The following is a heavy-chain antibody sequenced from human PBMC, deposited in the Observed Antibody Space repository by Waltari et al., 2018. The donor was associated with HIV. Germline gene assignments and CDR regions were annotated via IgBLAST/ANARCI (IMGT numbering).Heavy chain of an antibody. D-gene: IGHD3-22*01. V-gene: IGHV1-18*01. CDR3: ARDHYYGSSGYYSDY. Sequence: QVHLVQSGAELRKPGASVTVSCKASGYTFPHYGITWVRQAPGQGLEWMGWISGYNGDTKYAQKVRGRVTMTTDTSTSTAYLEMGSLRFDDTAVYYCARDHYYGSSGYYSDYWGQGTLVTVSS. CDR1: GYTFPHYG. J-gene: IGHJ4*02. CDR2: ISGYNGDT.